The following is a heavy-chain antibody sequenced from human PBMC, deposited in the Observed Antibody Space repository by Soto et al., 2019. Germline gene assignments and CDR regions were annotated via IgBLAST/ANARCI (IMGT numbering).Heavy chain of an antibody. D-gene: IGHD3-22*01. J-gene: IGHJ4*02. CDR2: IQSGGPT. CDR1: GFTVSSKY. V-gene: IGHV3-66*01. Sequence: GSLRLSCAASGFTVSSKYMSWVRQAPGKGLEWVSLIQSGGPTYYADSVKGRFTISRDNSKNTLHLQMNSLRAEDTAVYYCARDPSDYYDTSGYAGPFDYWGQGTLVTVSS. CDR3: ARDPSDYYDTSGYAGPFDY.